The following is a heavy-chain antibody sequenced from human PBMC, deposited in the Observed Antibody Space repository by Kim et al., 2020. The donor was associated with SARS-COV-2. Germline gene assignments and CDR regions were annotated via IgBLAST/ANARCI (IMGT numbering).Heavy chain of an antibody. Sequence: SVKVSCKSSGGTFSSYAISWVRQAPGQGLEWMGGIIPIFGTANYAQKFQGRVTITADESTSTAYMELSSLRSEDTAVYYCARTPVGGGILSLTDDYWGQGTLVTVSS. V-gene: IGHV1-69*13. J-gene: IGHJ4*02. CDR3: ARTPVGGGILSLTDDY. CDR1: GGTFSSYA. CDR2: IIPIFGTA. D-gene: IGHD2-15*01.